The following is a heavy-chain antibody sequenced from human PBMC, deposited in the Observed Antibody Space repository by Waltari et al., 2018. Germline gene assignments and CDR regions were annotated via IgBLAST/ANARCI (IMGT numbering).Heavy chain of an antibody. CDR2: IFVTGNT. D-gene: IGHD6-6*01. CDR3: ARVTVVARVSDVFDV. CDR1: GFTVSEPY. Sequence: EVQVVESGGDLIQPGGSLRLSCAGSGFTVSEPYMTWVRQAPGKGLDWVATIFVTGNTHYADSVRGRFTISRDSSRNSVYLQMDNLRAEDTATYYCARVTVVARVSDVFDVWGQGTMITVSS. J-gene: IGHJ3*01. V-gene: IGHV3-53*01.